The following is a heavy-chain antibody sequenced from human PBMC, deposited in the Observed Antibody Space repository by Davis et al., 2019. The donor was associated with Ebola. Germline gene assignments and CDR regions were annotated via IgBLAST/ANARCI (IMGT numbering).Heavy chain of an antibody. CDR2: IYNDGRT. V-gene: IGHV3-66*01. CDR1: GFAVTTNY. CDR3: ARGDGGYGDAAFDV. J-gene: IGHJ3*01. Sequence: GESLKISCAASGFAVTTNYMSWVRQAPGKRLEWVSVIYNDGRTYHADSVKDRVTISRDNSKNTLYLQMNSLRAEDTAIYYCARGDGGYGDAAFDVSGQGTMVTVAS. D-gene: IGHD4-17*01.